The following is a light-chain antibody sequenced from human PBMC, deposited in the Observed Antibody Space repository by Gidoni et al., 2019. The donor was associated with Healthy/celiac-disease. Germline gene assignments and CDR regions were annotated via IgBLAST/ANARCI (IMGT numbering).Light chain of an antibody. CDR1: KLGEKY. J-gene: IGLJ3*02. CDR3: QAWDSSFWV. CDR2: QDS. V-gene: IGLV3-1*01. Sequence: SYALTPPPSVSVSPGQTASITCSGDKLGEKYACWYQQKPGQSPVLVIYQDSKRPSGIPERFSGSNSGNTATLTISGTQAMDEADYYCQAWDSSFWVFGGGTKLTVL.